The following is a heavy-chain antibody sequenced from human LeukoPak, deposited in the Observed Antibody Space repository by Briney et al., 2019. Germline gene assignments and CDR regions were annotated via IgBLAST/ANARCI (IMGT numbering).Heavy chain of an antibody. D-gene: IGHD3-3*01. CDR2: VLTSGTA. V-gene: IGHV4-4*07. CDR3: TRVSYFAFWSESYSSPPGDAIDI. J-gene: IGHJ3*02. Sequence: SETLSLTCSISRGSIRSSSWTWIRQPAGKGLEWIGLVLTSGTASYNPSLKSRVTISLDTSRNPVSLNVTSVTAADTAIYFCTRVSYFAFWSESYSSPPGDAIDICGQETMVIVSS. CDR1: RGSIRSSS.